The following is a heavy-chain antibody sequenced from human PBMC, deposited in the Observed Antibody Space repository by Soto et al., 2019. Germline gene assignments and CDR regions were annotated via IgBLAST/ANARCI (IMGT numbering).Heavy chain of an antibody. V-gene: IGHV1-69*13. CDR3: ARGDYYYDSSGYPVMDV. J-gene: IGHJ6*02. Sequence: ASVKVSCKASGGTFSSYAISWVRQAPGQGLEWMGGIIPIFGTANYAQKFQGRVTITADESTSTAYMELSSLRSEDTAVYYCARGDYYYDSSGYPVMDVWGQGTTVTVSS. CDR2: IIPIFGTA. D-gene: IGHD3-22*01. CDR1: GGTFSSYA.